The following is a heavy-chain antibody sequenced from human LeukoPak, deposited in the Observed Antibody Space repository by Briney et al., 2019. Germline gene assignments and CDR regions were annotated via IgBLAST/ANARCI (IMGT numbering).Heavy chain of an antibody. D-gene: IGHD4-23*01. CDR3: ARTYGGPRAFDI. CDR2: ISSNGGST. Sequence: GGSLRLSCAASGFTFSSYAMHWVRQAPGKGLEYVSAISSNGGSTYYANSVKGRFTISRDNSKNTLYLQMGSLRADDMAVYYCARTYGGPRAFDIWGQGTMVTVSS. CDR1: GFTFSSYA. J-gene: IGHJ3*02. V-gene: IGHV3-64*01.